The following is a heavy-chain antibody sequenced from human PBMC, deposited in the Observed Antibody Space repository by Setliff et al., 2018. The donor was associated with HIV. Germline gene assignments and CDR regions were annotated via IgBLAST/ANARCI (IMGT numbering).Heavy chain of an antibody. Sequence: PSETLSLTCAVYGGSFSGYYWSWIRQPPGKGLEWIGEINHSGSTNYNPSLKSRVTISVDTSKNQFSLKLSSVTAADTAVYYCARAYYYDSSGGDWFDPWGQGTLVTVSS. CDR3: ARAYYYDSSGGDWFDP. D-gene: IGHD3-22*01. J-gene: IGHJ5*02. V-gene: IGHV4-34*01. CDR2: INHSGST. CDR1: GGSFSGYY.